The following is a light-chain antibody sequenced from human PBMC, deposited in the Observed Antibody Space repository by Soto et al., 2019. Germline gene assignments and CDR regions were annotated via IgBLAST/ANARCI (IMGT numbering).Light chain of an antibody. J-gene: IGKJ2*01. Sequence: EIVMTQSPATLSVSPGERATLSCRASQSVSTNVAWYQQRPGQAPRLLIYGASKRASGVPGRFSGSGSGTDFTLTISSLQSEDSAVYYCHQYSNRPPYTFGQGTQVEIK. CDR3: HQYSNRPPYT. CDR2: GAS. V-gene: IGKV3-15*01. CDR1: QSVSTN.